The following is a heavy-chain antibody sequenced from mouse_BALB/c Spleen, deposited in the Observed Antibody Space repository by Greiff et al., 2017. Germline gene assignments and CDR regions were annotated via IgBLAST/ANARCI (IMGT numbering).Heavy chain of an antibody. CDR3: ARDQYYYGSSYGAMDY. CDR2: IWAGGST. V-gene: IGHV2-9*02. D-gene: IGHD1-1*01. CDR1: GFSLTSYG. J-gene: IGHJ4*01. Sequence: VQLQQSGPGLVAPSQSLSITCTVSGFSLTSYGVHWVRQPPGKGLEWLGVIWAGGSTNYNSALMSRLSISKDNSKSQVFLKMNSLQTDDTAMYYCARDQYYYGSSYGAMDYWGQGTSVTVSS.